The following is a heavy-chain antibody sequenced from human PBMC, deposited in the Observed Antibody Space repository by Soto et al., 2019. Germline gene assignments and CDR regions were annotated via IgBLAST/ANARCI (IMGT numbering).Heavy chain of an antibody. Sequence: QVQMVESGGGVVQPGGSLRLSCVASGFNLWSNGMHWVRQAPGKGLEWVAITSYDGNNAYYADSVKGRFTVSRDNSKNELYLQMNSLRTDDTAVYYCARGNPFNYAGFDVWGQGTTVAVSS. V-gene: IGHV3-30*03. CDR1: GFNLWSNG. CDR3: ARGNPFNYAGFDV. CDR2: TSYDGNNA. J-gene: IGHJ6*02. D-gene: IGHD3-16*01.